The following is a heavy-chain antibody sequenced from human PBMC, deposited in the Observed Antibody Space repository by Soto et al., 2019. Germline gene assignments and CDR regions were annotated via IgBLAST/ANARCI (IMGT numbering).Heavy chain of an antibody. D-gene: IGHD3-10*01. V-gene: IGHV1-18*01. Sequence: ASVKVSCKASGYTFTSYGISWVRQAPGQGLEWMGWMKSDTGNTHFAQKFQGRVTMTTDTSTRTAHLELRSLRSDDTAVYYCARDGWFGEFGAFDIWGQGTTVT. CDR1: GYTFTSYG. CDR2: MKSDTGNT. CDR3: ARDGWFGEFGAFDI. J-gene: IGHJ3*02.